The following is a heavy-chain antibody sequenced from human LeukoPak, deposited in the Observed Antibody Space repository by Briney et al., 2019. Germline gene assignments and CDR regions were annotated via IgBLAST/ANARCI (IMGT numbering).Heavy chain of an antibody. V-gene: IGHV1-18*01. D-gene: IGHD2-2*01. CDR2: ISAYNGNT. J-gene: IGHJ6*03. Sequence: ASVKVSCEASGYTFTSYGISWVRQAPGQGLEWMGWISAYNGNTNYAQKLQGRVTMTIDTSTSTAYMELRSLRSDDTAVYYCARVPAATHYYYYYMDVWGKGTTVTVSS. CDR1: GYTFTSYG. CDR3: ARVPAATHYYYYYMDV.